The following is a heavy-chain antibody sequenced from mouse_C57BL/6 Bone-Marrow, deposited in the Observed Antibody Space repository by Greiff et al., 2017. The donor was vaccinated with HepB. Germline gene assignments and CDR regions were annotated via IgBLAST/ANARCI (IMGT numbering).Heavy chain of an antibody. CDR3: AMVTTVSSFAY. V-gene: IGHV5-15*01. CDR2: ISNLAYSI. J-gene: IGHJ3*01. CDR1: GFTFSDYG. D-gene: IGHD2-2*01. Sequence: EVKLMESGGGLVQPGGSLKLSCAASGFTFSDYGMAWVRQAPRKGPEWVAFISNLAYSIYYADTVTGRFTISRENAKNTLYLEMSSLRSEDTAMYYCAMVTTVSSFAYWGQGTLVTVSA.